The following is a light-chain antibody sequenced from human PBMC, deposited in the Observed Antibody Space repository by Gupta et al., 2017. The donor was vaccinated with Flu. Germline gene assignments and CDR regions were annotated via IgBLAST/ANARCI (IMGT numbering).Light chain of an antibody. CDR2: GAS. Sequence: EILLTQSPGTLSLSPGERATLSCRASLSVSSNYLAWYQQKPGQAPRLLVYGASSRATGAPDSFSASGSGTDFTLTISRLEPEDSAVYYCHQYGTSPQSFGQGTRVEIK. CDR3: HQYGTSPQS. V-gene: IGKV3-20*01. J-gene: IGKJ1*01. CDR1: LSVSSNY.